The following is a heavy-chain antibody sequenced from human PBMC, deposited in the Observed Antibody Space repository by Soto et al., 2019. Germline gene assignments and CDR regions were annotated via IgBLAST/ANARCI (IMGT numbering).Heavy chain of an antibody. CDR3: ARDGRSLTSYYYYYGMDV. CDR1: GYTFTSYY. Sequence: ASVKVSCKASGYTFTSYYMHWVRQAPGQGLEWMGIINPSGGSTSYAQKFQGRVTMTRDTSTSTVYMELSSLRSEDTAVYSCARDGRSLTSYYYYYGMDVWRQGPTVTVSS. V-gene: IGHV1-46*01. D-gene: IGHD1-1*01. CDR2: INPSGGST. J-gene: IGHJ6*02.